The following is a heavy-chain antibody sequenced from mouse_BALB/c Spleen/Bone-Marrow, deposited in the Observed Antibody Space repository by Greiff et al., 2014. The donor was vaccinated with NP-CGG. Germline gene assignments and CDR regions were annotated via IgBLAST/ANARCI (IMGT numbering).Heavy chain of an antibody. CDR3: TRSNYGYWYFDV. D-gene: IGHD1-1*01. J-gene: IGHJ1*01. Sequence: VQLQQSGAELVKPGASVKLSCKASGYTFSNYYMYWVKQRPGQGLEWIGESNPSNGGSNFNEKSKSKATLTVDKSSSTAYMQLSSLTSEDSAVYYCTRSNYGYWYFDVWGAGTTVTVSS. CDR2: SNPSNGGS. V-gene: IGHV1S81*02. CDR1: GYTFSNYY.